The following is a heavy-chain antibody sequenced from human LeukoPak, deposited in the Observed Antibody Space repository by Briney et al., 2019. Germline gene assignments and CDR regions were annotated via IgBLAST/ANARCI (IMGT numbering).Heavy chain of an antibody. D-gene: IGHD1-26*01. Sequence: ASVKVPCKASGYTFANYAMHWVRQAPGQSLEWMGWINSANGNTKYSQKFQGRVTITRDTSASTAYMELSSLRSEDTAVYYCARDGRFIVADYYYGMDVWGQGTTVTVSS. CDR1: GYTFANYA. V-gene: IGHV1-3*04. CDR3: ARDGRFIVADYYYGMDV. CDR2: INSANGNT. J-gene: IGHJ6*02.